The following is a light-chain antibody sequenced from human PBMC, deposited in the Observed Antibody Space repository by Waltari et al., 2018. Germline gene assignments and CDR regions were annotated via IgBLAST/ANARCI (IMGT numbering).Light chain of an antibody. CDR1: QTISHY. Sequence: DIQMTQSPSSLSASVGDRVTIPCRASQTISHYLNWNQQKPGKDPKLLIFGASSLQSGVPSRFSGSGSGTEFTLTISSLQPEDFATDFCQQSYSNLPITFGQGTRLEIK. V-gene: IGKV1-39*01. CDR3: QQSYSNLPIT. J-gene: IGKJ5*01. CDR2: GAS.